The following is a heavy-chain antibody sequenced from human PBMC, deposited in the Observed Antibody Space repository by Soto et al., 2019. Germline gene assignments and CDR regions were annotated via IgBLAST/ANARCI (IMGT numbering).Heavy chain of an antibody. CDR1: GFRFSSYA. D-gene: IGHD5-12*01. Sequence: GGSLRLSCAASGFRFSSYAMKWVRQAPGKGLEWISHISSSGSTIYYADSVKGRFTISRDNAKNSLYLQMKSLRDEDTAVYYCARDGPTITVTDGYDAFDVWGQGTMVTVSS. CDR2: ISSSGSTI. CDR3: ARDGPTITVTDGYDAFDV. J-gene: IGHJ3*01. V-gene: IGHV3-48*02.